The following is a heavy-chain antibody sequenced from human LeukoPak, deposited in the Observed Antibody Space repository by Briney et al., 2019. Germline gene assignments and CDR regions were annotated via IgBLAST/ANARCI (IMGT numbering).Heavy chain of an antibody. CDR2: IISSSTYI. CDR3: ARGEIFDWPKEIRGFDY. J-gene: IGHJ4*02. D-gene: IGHD3-9*01. CDR1: GFTFSSYT. V-gene: IGHV3-21*01. Sequence: GGSLRLSCAASGFTFSSYTMNWVRQAPGEGLEWVSSIISSSTYIDYADSVKGRFTVSRGNAENSLYLQMKSLRAEDTAVYSGARGEIFDWPKEIRGFDYWGQGIVVTVSS.